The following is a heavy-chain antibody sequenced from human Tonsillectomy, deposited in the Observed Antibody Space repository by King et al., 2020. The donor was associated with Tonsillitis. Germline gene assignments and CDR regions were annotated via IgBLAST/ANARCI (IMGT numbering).Heavy chain of an antibody. CDR1: GGSISSGSYS. D-gene: IGHD2-15*01. V-gene: IGHV4-31*03. CDR3: ANKLAFCGSGSCHGWFDP. J-gene: IGHJ5*02. CDR2: MYFNGNT. Sequence: QLQESGPGVVKPSQTLSLMCTVSGGSISSGSYSWTWIRQQPGKGLEWIGSMYFNGNTYYNPSLKSRIAMSLDTSKNQFSLRVRSVTSADTAVYSCANKLAFCGSGSCHGWFDPWGRGILVTVSS.